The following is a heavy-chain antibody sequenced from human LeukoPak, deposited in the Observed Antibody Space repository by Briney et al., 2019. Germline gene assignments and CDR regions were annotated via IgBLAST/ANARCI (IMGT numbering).Heavy chain of an antibody. CDR2: IWYDGSNK. D-gene: IGHD3-22*01. CDR1: GFTFSSYG. Sequence: GRSLRLSCAASGFTFSSYGMHWVRRAPGKGLEWVAVIWYDGSNKYYADSVKGRFTISRDNSKNTLYLQMNSLRAEDTAVYYCAKSAQYYYDSSGYYLDYWGQGTLVTVSS. V-gene: IGHV3-33*06. J-gene: IGHJ4*02. CDR3: AKSAQYYYDSSGYYLDY.